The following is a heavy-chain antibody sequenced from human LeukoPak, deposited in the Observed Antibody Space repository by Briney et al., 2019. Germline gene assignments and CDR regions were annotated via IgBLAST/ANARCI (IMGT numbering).Heavy chain of an antibody. D-gene: IGHD6-19*01. J-gene: IGHJ3*02. V-gene: IGHV4-4*02. CDR3: ARDRNRSVAGAKDAFDI. Sequence: SGTLSLTCAVSGGSISSSNWWSWVRQPPGKGLEWIGYIYHSGSTYYNPSLKSRVTISVDRSKNQFSLKLSSVTAADTAVYYCARDRNRSVAGAKDAFDIWGQGTMVTVSS. CDR1: GGSISSSNW. CDR2: IYHSGST.